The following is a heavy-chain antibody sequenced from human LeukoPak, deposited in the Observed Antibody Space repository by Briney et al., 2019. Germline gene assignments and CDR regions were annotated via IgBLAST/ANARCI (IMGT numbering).Heavy chain of an antibody. CDR1: GYSISSGYY. Sequence: KTSETLSLTCTVSGYSISSGYYWGWIRQPPGKGLEWIGSIYHSGTTYYNPSLKSRITISVDTSKNQFSLKLSSVTAADTAVYYCARFYYGDFNFDYWGQGTLVTFSS. D-gene: IGHD4-17*01. J-gene: IGHJ4*02. V-gene: IGHV4-38-2*02. CDR3: ARFYYGDFNFDY. CDR2: IYHSGTT.